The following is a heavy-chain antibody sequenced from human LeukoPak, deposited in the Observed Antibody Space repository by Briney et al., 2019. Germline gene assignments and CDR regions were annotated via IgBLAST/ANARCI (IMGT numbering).Heavy chain of an antibody. Sequence: GRSLRLSCIASGFTFDDYPLSLFRQAPGKGLEWVSSISSSSSYIYYADSVKGRFTISRDNAKNSLYLQMNSLRAEDTAVYYCARGGGSRNDAFDIWGQGTMVTVSS. D-gene: IGHD5-12*01. J-gene: IGHJ3*02. V-gene: IGHV3-21*01. CDR3: ARGGGSRNDAFDI. CDR2: ISSSSSYI. CDR1: GFTFDDYP.